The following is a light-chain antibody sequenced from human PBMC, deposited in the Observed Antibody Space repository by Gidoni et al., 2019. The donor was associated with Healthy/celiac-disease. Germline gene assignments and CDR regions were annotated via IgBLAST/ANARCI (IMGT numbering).Light chain of an antibody. Sequence: IQMTQSPSSLSASLGDRVTITCRASQSISSYLNWYQQKPGKAPKLLIYAASSLQSGVPSRFSGSGSGTEFTLTISSLQPEDFATYYCQQSYSTLDTFGQGTKLEIK. CDR2: AAS. V-gene: IGKV1-39*01. J-gene: IGKJ2*01. CDR1: QSISSY. CDR3: QQSYSTLDT.